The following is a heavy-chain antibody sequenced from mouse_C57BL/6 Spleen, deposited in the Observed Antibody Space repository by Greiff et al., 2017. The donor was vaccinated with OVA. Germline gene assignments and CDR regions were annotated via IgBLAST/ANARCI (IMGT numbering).Heavy chain of an antibody. CDR3: ARSRARATSAY. Sequence: VQLQQSGPELVKPGASVKISCKASGYAFCSSWMNWVKQRPGKGLEWIGRIYPGDGDTNYNGKFKGKATLTADKSSSTAYMQLSSLTSEDSAVYFCARSRARATSAYWGQGTLVTVSA. J-gene: IGHJ3*01. CDR2: IYPGDGDT. D-gene: IGHD3-1*01. V-gene: IGHV1-82*01. CDR1: GYAFCSSW.